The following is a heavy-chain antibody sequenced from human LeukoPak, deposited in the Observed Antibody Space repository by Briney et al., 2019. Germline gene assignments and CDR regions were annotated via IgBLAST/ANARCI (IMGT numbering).Heavy chain of an antibody. V-gene: IGHV4-34*12. Sequence: SEILSLTCVVYGESFSGYYWTWIRQPPGKGLEWIGEIIDTGSTKYNSSLKSRVTISVDTSKNEFSLNLTSVTAADTAIYYCARGLASGYPPIPFDYWGQGTLVTVSS. CDR1: GESFSGYY. CDR3: ARGLASGYPPIPFDY. J-gene: IGHJ4*02. CDR2: IIDTGST. D-gene: IGHD3-3*01.